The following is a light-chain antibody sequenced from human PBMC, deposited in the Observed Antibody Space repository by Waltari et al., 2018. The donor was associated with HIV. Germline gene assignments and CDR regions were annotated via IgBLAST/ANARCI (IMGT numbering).Light chain of an antibody. CDR3: QQYYDWPRT. V-gene: IGKV3-15*01. J-gene: IGKJ1*01. CDR2: AAS. CDR1: QSVSSN. Sequence: ETVMTQSPVTLSVSPGERATLSCRASQSVSSNLAWYQQKPGQAPRLLIYAASASATGVPARFGGSGSGTEFTLIISSLQSEDFAVYYWQQYYDWPRTFGQGTRVDFK.